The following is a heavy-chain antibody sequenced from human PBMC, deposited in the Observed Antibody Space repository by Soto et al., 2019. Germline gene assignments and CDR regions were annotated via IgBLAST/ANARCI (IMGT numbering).Heavy chain of an antibody. CDR3: AREDGGPEISGYAFNI. CDR2: IDPNSGDT. V-gene: IGHV1-2*02. D-gene: IGHD3-22*01. Sequence: QVQLVQSGAEVKKPGASVKVSCKASGYTFTAYYIHWVRQAPGQGLEWMGWIDPNSGDTNYAQKFQGRVTMTRDTSISTALMELLRLRSDDTAVYYCAREDGGPEISGYAFNIWGQGTMVTVSS. CDR1: GYTFTAYY. J-gene: IGHJ3*02.